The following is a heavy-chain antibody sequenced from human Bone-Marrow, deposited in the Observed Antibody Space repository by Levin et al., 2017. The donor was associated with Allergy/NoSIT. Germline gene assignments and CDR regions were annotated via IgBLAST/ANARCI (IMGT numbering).Heavy chain of an antibody. D-gene: IGHD3-10*01. CDR3: ARGVTWYGSTRRYDYYMDV. CDR2: INHSGST. CDR1: GGSFSGYY. V-gene: IGHV4-34*01. Sequence: SETLSLTCAVYGGSFSGYYWSWIRQPPGKGLEWIGEINHSGSTNYNPSLKSRVTISVDTSKNQFSLKLSSVTAADTAVYYCARGVTWYGSTRRYDYYMDVWGKGTTVTVSS. J-gene: IGHJ6*03.